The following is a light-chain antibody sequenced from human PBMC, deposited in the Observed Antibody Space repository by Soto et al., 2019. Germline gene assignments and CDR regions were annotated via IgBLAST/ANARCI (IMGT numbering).Light chain of an antibody. CDR2: DAS. Sequence: EIVLTQSPATLSLSPGERATLSCRASQSVSSYLAWYQQKPGQAPRLLIYDASNRATGIPARFSGSGSGTDFTLPIISLVPEDFAVYYCQQRSNWPLQYTFGQGTKLEIK. J-gene: IGKJ2*01. V-gene: IGKV3-11*01. CDR3: QQRSNWPLQYT. CDR1: QSVSSY.